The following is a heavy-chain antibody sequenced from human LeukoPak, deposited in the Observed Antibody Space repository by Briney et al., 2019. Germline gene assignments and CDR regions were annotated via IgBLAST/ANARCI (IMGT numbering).Heavy chain of an antibody. D-gene: IGHD4-17*01. J-gene: IGHJ4*02. CDR3: AVLPRTTRGY. CDR1: GFTFSSYW. V-gene: IGHV3-7*05. Sequence: GGSLRLSCAASGFTFSSYWMSWVRQAPGKGLEWVAYINRDGSETYYVDSVKGRFTISRDNAKNSLSLQMNSLRAEDTAVNYCAVLPRTTRGYWGQGTLVTVSS. CDR2: INRDGSET.